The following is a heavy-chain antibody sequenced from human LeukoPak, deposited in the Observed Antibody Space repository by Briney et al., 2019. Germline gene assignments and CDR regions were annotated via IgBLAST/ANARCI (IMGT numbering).Heavy chain of an antibody. D-gene: IGHD1-20*01. Sequence: GGSLRLSCAASGFTFSSYSMNWVRQAPGKGLEWVSSISSSSSYIYYADSVKGRFTISRDNAKNSLYLQMNSLGAEDTAVYYCARDRGLSLAVFDYWGQGTLVTVSS. CDR3: ARDRGLSLAVFDY. J-gene: IGHJ4*02. CDR1: GFTFSSYS. CDR2: ISSSSSYI. V-gene: IGHV3-21*01.